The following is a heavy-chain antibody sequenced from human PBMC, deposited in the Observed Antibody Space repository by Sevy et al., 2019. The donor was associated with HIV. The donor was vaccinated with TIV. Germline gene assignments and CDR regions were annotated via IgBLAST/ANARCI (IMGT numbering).Heavy chain of an antibody. CDR3: AKDRVWELGDAFDI. J-gene: IGHJ3*02. CDR2: LSGNGGSK. V-gene: IGHV3-23*01. CDR1: GFTFSSYA. Sequence: GGSLRLSCAASGFTFSSYAMNWVRQAPGKGLEWVSGLSGNGGSKNYADSVKGRFTISRDNSKNTLYLQMNSLRAEDTAIYYCAKDRVWELGDAFDIWGQGTMVTVSS. D-gene: IGHD1-26*01.